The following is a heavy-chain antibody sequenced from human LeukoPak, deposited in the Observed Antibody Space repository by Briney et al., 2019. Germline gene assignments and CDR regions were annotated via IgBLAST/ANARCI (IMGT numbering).Heavy chain of an antibody. V-gene: IGHV3-23*01. CDR1: GFTFSTYA. D-gene: IGHD6-19*01. CDR3: AKDARWLAPGTFDI. J-gene: IGHJ3*02. CDR2: ISGNGDST. Sequence: GGSLRLSCAASGFTFSTYAMTWVRQAPGMGLNWVSGISGNGDSTFYADSVKGRFTISRDNSKKTLYLQMNSLRADDTAVYYCAKDARWLAPGTFDIWGQGTMVTVS.